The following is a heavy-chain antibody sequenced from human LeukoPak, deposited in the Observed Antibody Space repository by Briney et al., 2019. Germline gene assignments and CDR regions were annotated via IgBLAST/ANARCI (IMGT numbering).Heavy chain of an antibody. CDR2: IKSKTDGGTT. V-gene: IGHV3-15*01. J-gene: IGHJ4*02. CDR1: GFTLSNAW. CDR3: TTYTEGPTTSHFDY. Sequence: GGSLRLSCAASGFTLSNAWMSWARQAPGKGLEWVGRIKSKTDGGTTDCAAPVKGRFTISRDDSKSTLYLQMNSLKTEDTAVYYCTTYTEGPTTSHFDYCGQGTLVTVSS. D-gene: IGHD1-26*01.